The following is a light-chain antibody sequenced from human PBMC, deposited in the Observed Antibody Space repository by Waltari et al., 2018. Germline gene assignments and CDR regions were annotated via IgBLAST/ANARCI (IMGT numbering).Light chain of an antibody. CDR1: DIGSKS. J-gene: IGLJ3*02. CDR3: QVWDSTSDHRV. Sequence: SYVLTQPPSLSVAPGKTARITCGGKDIGSKSVHWYQQRPGQAPVLVVYDESGRPSGIPERFSGSNSGNAVTLTISGVEAGDEADYYCQVWDSTSDHRVFGGGTKLTVL. V-gene: IGLV3-21*01. CDR2: DES.